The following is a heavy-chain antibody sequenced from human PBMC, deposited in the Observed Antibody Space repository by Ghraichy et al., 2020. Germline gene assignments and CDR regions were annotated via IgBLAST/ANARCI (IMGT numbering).Heavy chain of an antibody. V-gene: IGHV4-61*01. D-gene: IGHD1-26*01. CDR1: GGSVSSGSYY. CDR3: ARASEWEQRDGHYFDY. J-gene: IGHJ4*02. Sequence: SETLSLTCTVTGGSVSSGSYYWSWILQPPGKGLEWIGYIYYSGSTKYKPSLKSRVTISVDTSRNKFSLNLSSVTAAVTDIYYCARASEWEQRDGHYFDYWGQGALVTVSS. CDR2: IYYSGST.